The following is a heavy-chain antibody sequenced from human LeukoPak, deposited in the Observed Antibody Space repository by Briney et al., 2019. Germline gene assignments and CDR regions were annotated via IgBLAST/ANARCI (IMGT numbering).Heavy chain of an antibody. V-gene: IGHV4-34*01. CDR1: GGSFSGYY. Sequence: SETLSLTCAVYGGSFSGYYWSWIRQPPGKGLEWIGEINHSGSTNYNPSLKRRVTISVDTSKNQFSLKLSSVTAADTAVYYCASSPHCSSTSCYRDYWGQGTLVTVSS. D-gene: IGHD2-2*02. J-gene: IGHJ4*02. CDR2: INHSGST. CDR3: ASSPHCSSTSCYRDY.